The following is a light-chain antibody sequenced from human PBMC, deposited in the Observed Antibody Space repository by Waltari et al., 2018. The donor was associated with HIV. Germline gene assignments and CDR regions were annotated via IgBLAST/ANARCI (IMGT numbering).Light chain of an antibody. CDR2: SAS. CDR3: QQLNTYPFT. Sequence: DIQLTQSPSFLSASVGDRVNITCRASQGISSYVAWYQQKLGTAPKLLIYSASTLQSGVPSRFSGSGSGSEFTLTISSLQPEDFATYYCQQLNTYPFTFGGGTKVEIK. CDR1: QGISSY. J-gene: IGKJ4*01. V-gene: IGKV1-9*01.